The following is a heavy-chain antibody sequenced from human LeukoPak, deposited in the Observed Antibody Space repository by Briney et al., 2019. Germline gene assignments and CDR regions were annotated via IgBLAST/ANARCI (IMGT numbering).Heavy chain of an antibody. Sequence: ASVKVSCKASGYTFTSYGISWVRQAPGQGLEWMGWISAYNGNTNYAQKLQGRVTMTTDTSTSTAYMELRSLRSDDTAVYYCARFGIYYDSSGPAYGFDPWGQGTLVTVSS. CDR2: ISAYNGNT. CDR1: GYTFTSYG. D-gene: IGHD3-22*01. J-gene: IGHJ5*02. CDR3: ARFGIYYDSSGPAYGFDP. V-gene: IGHV1-18*01.